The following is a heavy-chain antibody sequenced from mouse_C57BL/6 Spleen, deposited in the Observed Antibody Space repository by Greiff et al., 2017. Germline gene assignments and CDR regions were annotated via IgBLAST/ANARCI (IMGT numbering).Heavy chain of an antibody. CDR3: ARGYSNFLYAMDY. CDR1: GFTFSDYG. D-gene: IGHD2-5*01. Sequence: EVQRVESGGGLVKPGGSLKLSCAASGFTFSDYGMHWVRQAPEKGLEWVAYISSGSSTIYYADTVKGRLTISRDNAKNTLFLQMTSLRSEDTAMYYCARGYSNFLYAMDYWGQGTSGTVSS. V-gene: IGHV5-17*01. J-gene: IGHJ4*01. CDR2: ISSGSSTI.